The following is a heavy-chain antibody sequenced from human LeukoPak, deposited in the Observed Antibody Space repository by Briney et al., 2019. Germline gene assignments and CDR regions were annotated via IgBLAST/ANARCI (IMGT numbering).Heavy chain of an antibody. Sequence: GGSLRLSCAASGFTFDDYAMHWVRQTPGKGLEWVSGISWNSGNIGYGDSVKGRFIISRDNTKNSLYLQMNSLRLEDTALYYCAKPRVAAPGVFDSWGQGTLVTVSS. V-gene: IGHV3-9*01. CDR2: ISWNSGNI. CDR1: GFTFDDYA. D-gene: IGHD6-13*01. CDR3: AKPRVAAPGVFDS. J-gene: IGHJ4*02.